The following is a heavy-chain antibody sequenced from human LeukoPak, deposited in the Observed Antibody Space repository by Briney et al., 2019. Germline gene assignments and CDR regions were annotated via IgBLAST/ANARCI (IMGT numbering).Heavy chain of an antibody. D-gene: IGHD1-26*01. Sequence: GASVKVSCKASGYTFTGYYMHWVRQAPGQGLEWMGWINPNRGGTNYAQKFQGRVTMTRDTSISTAYMELSRLRSDDTAVYYCARGSRGSYYYYWGQGTLVTVS. V-gene: IGHV1-2*02. CDR1: GYTFTGYY. CDR2: INPNRGGT. J-gene: IGHJ4*02. CDR3: ARGSRGSYYYY.